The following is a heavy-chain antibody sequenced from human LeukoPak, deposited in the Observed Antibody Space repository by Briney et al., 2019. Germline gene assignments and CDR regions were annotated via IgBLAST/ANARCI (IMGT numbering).Heavy chain of an antibody. Sequence: GSLLLSCAASGFTVSSNYMSWVRQAPGKGLEWVSVIYSGGSTYYADSVKGRFTISRDNSKNTLYLQMNSLRAEDTAVYYCARALYYYDSSFDYWGQGTLVTVSS. CDR1: GFTVSSNY. D-gene: IGHD3-22*01. V-gene: IGHV3-53*01. J-gene: IGHJ4*02. CDR3: ARALYYYDSSFDY. CDR2: IYSGGST.